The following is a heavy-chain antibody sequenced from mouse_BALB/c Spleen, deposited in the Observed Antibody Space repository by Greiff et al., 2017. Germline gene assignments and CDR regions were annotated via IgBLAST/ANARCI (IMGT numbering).Heavy chain of an antibody. V-gene: IGHV14-1*02. CDR1: GFNIKDYY. CDR3: ARGVPLYFDY. D-gene: IGHD2-14*01. J-gene: IGHJ2*01. CDR2: IDPENGNT. Sequence: VQLKQSGAELVRPGALVKLSCEASGFNIKDYYMHWVKQRPEQGLEWIGWIDPENGNTIYDPKFQGKASITADTSSNTAYLQLSSLTSEDTAVYYCARGVPLYFDYWGQGTTLTVSS.